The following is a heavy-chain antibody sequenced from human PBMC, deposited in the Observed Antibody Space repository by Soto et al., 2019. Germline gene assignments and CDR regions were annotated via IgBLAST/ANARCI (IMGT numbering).Heavy chain of an antibody. D-gene: IGHD2-21*01. V-gene: IGHV4-30-2*01. Sequence: PSETLPLTCAVSGGSISSGCYSWSWIRQPPGKGLEWIGYIYHSGSTYYNPSLKSRVTISVDRSKNQFSLKLSSVTAADTAVYYCARGNVVAIDYWGQGTLVTVSS. CDR1: GGSISSGCYS. CDR3: ARGNVVAIDY. CDR2: IYHSGST. J-gene: IGHJ4*02.